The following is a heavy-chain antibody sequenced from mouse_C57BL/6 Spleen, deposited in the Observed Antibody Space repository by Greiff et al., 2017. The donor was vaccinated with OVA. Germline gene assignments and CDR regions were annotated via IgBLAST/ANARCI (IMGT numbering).Heavy chain of an antibody. J-gene: IGHJ4*01. D-gene: IGHD4-1*01. CDR1: GYTFTSYW. Sequence: QVQLQQPGAELVRPGSSVKLSCKASGYTFTSYWMYWVKQRPGQGLEWIGNIYPSDSETHYNQKFKDKATLTVDKSSSTAYMQLSSLTSEDSAVYYCARGDWDDYYAMDYWGQGTSVTVSS. CDR3: ARGDWDDYYAMDY. CDR2: IYPSDSET. V-gene: IGHV1-61*01.